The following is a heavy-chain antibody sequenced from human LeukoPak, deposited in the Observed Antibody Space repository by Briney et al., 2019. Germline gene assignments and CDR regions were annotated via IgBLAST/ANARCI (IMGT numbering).Heavy chain of an antibody. CDR2: INAGNGNT. CDR1: GYTFTSYA. V-gene: IGHV1-3*01. J-gene: IGHJ4*02. CDR3: ARESRVCSGSSCYEYSDY. D-gene: IGHD2-15*01. Sequence: ASVKVSCKASGYTFTSYAMHWVRQAPGQRLEWMGWINAGNGNTKYSQKFQGRVTITRDTSASTAYMELSSLRSEDTAVYYCARESRVCSGSSCYEYSDYWGQGTLVTVSS.